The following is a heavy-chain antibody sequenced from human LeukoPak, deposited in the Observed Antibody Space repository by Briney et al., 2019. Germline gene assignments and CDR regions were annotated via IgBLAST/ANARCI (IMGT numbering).Heavy chain of an antibody. CDR1: GGSISSGDHY. CDR3: ARVPARRGYSYGSFDY. V-gene: IGHV4-30-4*08. D-gene: IGHD5-18*01. CDR2: IYYSGST. Sequence: PSETLSLTCTVSGGSISSGDHYWSWIRQPPGKGLEWIGYIYYSGSTYYNPSLKSRVTISVDRSKNQFSLKLSSVTAADTAVYYCARVPARRGYSYGSFDYWGQGTLVTVSS. J-gene: IGHJ4*02.